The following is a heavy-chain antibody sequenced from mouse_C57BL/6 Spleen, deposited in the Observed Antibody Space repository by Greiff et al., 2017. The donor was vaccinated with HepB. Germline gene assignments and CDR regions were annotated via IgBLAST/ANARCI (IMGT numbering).Heavy chain of an antibody. CDR2: INPNNGGT. J-gene: IGHJ4*01. CDR3: ARWDGNYLYAMDY. Sequence: VQLQQSGPELVKPGASVKIPCKASGYTFTDYNMDWVKQSHGKSLEWIGDINPNNGGTNYNQKFKGKATLTVDKSSSTAYMELRSLTSEDTAVYYCARWDGNYLYAMDYWGQGTSVTVSS. V-gene: IGHV1-18*01. CDR1: GYTFTDYN. D-gene: IGHD2-1*01.